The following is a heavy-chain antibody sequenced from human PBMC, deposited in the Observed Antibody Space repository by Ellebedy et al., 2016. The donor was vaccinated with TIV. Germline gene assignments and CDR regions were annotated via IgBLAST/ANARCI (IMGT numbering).Heavy chain of an antibody. D-gene: IGHD3-10*01. Sequence: PGGSLRLSCAASGFTFGDYYMSWIRQAPGKGLEWVSYISTSGDTIYYADSVKGLFTISRDRAKKSMYLQMNSLRGEDTAVYYCARFKFGSRNYWGAENSVPLDYWGQGTLVTVSS. J-gene: IGHJ4*02. CDR3: ARFKFGSRNYWGAENSVPLDY. CDR2: ISTSGDTI. CDR1: GFTFGDYY. V-gene: IGHV3-11*01.